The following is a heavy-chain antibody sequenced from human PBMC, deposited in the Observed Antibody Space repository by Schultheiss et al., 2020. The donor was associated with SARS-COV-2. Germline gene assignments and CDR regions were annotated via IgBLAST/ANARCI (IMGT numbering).Heavy chain of an antibody. Sequence: SETLSLTCTVSGGSISSYYWSWIRQPAGKGLEWIGRIYTSGSTNYNPSLKSRVTMSVDTSKNQFSLKLSSVTDADTAVYYCARVENQAVEWLHHFDYWGQGTLVTVSS. CDR1: GGSISSYY. CDR3: ARVENQAVEWLHHFDY. D-gene: IGHD3-3*01. J-gene: IGHJ4*02. CDR2: IYTSGST. V-gene: IGHV4-4*07.